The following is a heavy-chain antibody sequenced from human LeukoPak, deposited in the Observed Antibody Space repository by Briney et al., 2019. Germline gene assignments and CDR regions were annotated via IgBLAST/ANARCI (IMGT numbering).Heavy chain of an antibody. Sequence: GASVKVSCKASGGTFSSYAISWVRQAPGQGLEWMGEIIPIFGTANHAQKFQGRVTITADESTSTAYMELSSLRSEDTAVYYCARDSRTCSSGASWGQGTLVTVSS. CDR3: ARDSRTCSSGAS. V-gene: IGHV1-69*13. CDR1: GGTFSSYA. J-gene: IGHJ5*02. D-gene: IGHD6-19*01. CDR2: IIPIFGTA.